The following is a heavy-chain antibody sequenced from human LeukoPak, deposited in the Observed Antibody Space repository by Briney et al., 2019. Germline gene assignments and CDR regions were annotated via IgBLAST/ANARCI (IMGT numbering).Heavy chain of an antibody. D-gene: IGHD5/OR15-5a*01. CDR2: ISAYNGNT. V-gene: IGHV1-18*01. CDR1: GYTFTSYG. Sequence: ASVKVSCKASGYTFTSYGISWVRQAPGQGLEWIGWISAYNGNTNYAQKFQGRVTMTTDTSTSTVYMELRSLRSDDTAVYFCATLVSTRYYFDYWGQGTLVTVSS. J-gene: IGHJ4*02. CDR3: ATLVSTRYYFDY.